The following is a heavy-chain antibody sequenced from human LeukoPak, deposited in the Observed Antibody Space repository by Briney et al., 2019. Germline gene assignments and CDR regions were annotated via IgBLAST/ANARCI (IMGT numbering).Heavy chain of an antibody. Sequence: PGGSLRLSCAASGFTFSNYWMSWVRQAPGKGLEWVANIMQDGSEKSYVDSVKGRFTVSRDNAKNSLILQMNSLRAEDTAVYYCARLFGYSSTWFSYDYWGQGTLVTVSS. CDR3: ARLFGYSSTWFSYDY. CDR1: GFTFSNYW. D-gene: IGHD6-13*01. J-gene: IGHJ4*02. CDR2: IMQDGSEK. V-gene: IGHV3-7*01.